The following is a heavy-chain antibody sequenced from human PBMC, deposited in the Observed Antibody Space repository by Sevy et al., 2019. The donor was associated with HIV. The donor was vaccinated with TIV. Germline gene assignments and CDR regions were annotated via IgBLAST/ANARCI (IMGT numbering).Heavy chain of an antibody. Sequence: ASVKVSCKASGYTFTSYDINWVRQATGQGLEWMGWMNPNSGNTGYAQKFQGRVNMTRNTSISTAYVDLSSLRYADTAVYYCARGSKWSYYDFWSGYYKSYYYYGMDVWGQGTTVTVSS. CDR1: GYTFTSYD. V-gene: IGHV1-8*01. D-gene: IGHD3-3*01. CDR2: MNPNSGNT. CDR3: ARGSKWSYYDFWSGYYKSYYYYGMDV. J-gene: IGHJ6*02.